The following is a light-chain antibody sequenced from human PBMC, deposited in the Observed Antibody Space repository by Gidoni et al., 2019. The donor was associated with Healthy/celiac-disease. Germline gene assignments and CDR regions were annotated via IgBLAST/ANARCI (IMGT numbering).Light chain of an antibody. CDR2: KDS. V-gene: IGLV3-25*03. CDR3: QSADSSGTLYV. CDR1: ALPKQY. J-gene: IGLJ1*01. Sequence: SYELTQPPSVSVSPGQTARITCSGDALPKQYAYWYQQKPGQAPVLVIYKDSERPSGIPERFSGSSSGTTVTLTISGLQAEDEADYCCQSADSSGTLYVFGTGTKVTVL.